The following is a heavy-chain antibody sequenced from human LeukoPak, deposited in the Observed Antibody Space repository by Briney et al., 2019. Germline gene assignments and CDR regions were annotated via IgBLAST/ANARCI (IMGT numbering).Heavy chain of an antibody. Sequence: GGSLRLSCAASGFAFSQFTVHWVRQGPGKGLEWVAVISHDGSHIYYADSVRGRVTISRDNSRSTLFLQMNSLRADDTGVYHCARVGYNFNLENAFDVWGQGTVVTVSS. J-gene: IGHJ3*01. CDR3: ARVGYNFNLENAFDV. CDR2: ISHDGSHI. V-gene: IGHV3-30-3*01. D-gene: IGHD1-20*01. CDR1: GFAFSQFT.